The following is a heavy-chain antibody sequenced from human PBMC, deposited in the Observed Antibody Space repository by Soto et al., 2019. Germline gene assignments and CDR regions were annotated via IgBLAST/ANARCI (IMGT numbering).Heavy chain of an antibody. CDR1: GYTFTGYD. Sequence: QVQLVQSGAEVKKPGASVKVSCKASGYTFTGYDMHWVRQAPGQGLEWMGWINPNSGGTNYAQKFQGWVTMTRDRAISQAYMELSRQRGDDTAEYYWARSGGSDCTNGVGDFIAAAVTHDAADLWVRGTMVTVT. V-gene: IGHV1-2*04. CDR3: ARSGGSDCTNGVGDFIAAAVTHDAADL. J-gene: IGHJ3*01. D-gene: IGHD2-8*01. CDR2: INPNSGGT.